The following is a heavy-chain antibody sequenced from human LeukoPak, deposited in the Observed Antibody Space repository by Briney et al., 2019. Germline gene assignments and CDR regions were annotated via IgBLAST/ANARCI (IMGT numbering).Heavy chain of an antibody. CDR1: GGSISSYY. CDR3: ARDRVGSGWFDY. J-gene: IGHJ4*02. D-gene: IGHD6-19*01. CDR2: IYTSGST. V-gene: IGHV4-4*07. Sequence: PSETLSLTCTVSGGSISSYYCNWIRQPAGKGLEWIGRIYTSGSTNYNPSLKSRVTMSVDTSKNQFSLKLRSVTAADTAVYYCARDRVGSGWFDYWGQGTLVTASS.